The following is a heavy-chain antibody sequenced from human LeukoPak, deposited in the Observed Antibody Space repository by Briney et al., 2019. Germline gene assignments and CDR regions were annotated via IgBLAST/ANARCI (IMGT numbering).Heavy chain of an antibody. CDR1: GYTFNIYG. J-gene: IGHJ5*02. CDR2: ISAYNGHT. V-gene: IGHV1-18*04. D-gene: IGHD3-10*01. Sequence: ASVKVSCKASGYTFNIYGISWVRQAPGQGLEWMGWISAYNGHTNYPQKFQGRVTMTSDTSTSTAYMDLRSLRSDDTAVYYCARLYGSGSYNWFDPWGQGTLVTVSS. CDR3: ARLYGSGSYNWFDP.